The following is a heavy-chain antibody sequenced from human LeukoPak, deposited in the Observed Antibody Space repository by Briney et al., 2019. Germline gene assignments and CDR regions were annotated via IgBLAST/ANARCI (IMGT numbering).Heavy chain of an antibody. CDR1: GFTFSSYW. J-gene: IGHJ4*02. V-gene: IGHV3-7*01. CDR3: ARAWLTTVVTPGD. CDR2: IKQDGSEI. Sequence: GGSLRLSCAASGFTFSSYWMSWVRQAPGKGLEWVANIKQDGSEINYVDSVKGRFTISRDNAKNSLYLQMNSLRVEDTAVYYCARAWLTTVVTPGDWGQGTLVTVSS. D-gene: IGHD4-23*01.